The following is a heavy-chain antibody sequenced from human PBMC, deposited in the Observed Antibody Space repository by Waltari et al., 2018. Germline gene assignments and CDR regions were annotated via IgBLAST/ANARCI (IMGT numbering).Heavy chain of an antibody. V-gene: IGHV4-34*01. Sequence: QVQLQQWGAGLLKPSETLSLTCAVSGGSFSGYYWSWIRQPPGKGLEWIGEISHSGNTNDNPSLKSRVTISVDTSKTQFSVRLTSVTTADTATYFCARATPDLMVRGVSRRRFDPWGQGTLVTVSS. D-gene: IGHD3-10*01. CDR3: ARATPDLMVRGVSRRRFDP. CDR2: ISHSGNT. CDR1: GGSFSGYY. J-gene: IGHJ5*02.